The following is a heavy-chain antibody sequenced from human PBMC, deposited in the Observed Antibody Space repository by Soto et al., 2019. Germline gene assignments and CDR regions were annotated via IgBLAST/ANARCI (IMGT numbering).Heavy chain of an antibody. D-gene: IGHD2-2*01. CDR2: IIPMFGSA. V-gene: IGHV1-69*13. CDR1: GGTFSSYT. CDR3: ARGTRDCSTTSCYSPQGYYRHDMDV. Sequence: ASVKVSCKASGGTFSSYTISWVRQAPGQGLEWMGGIIPMFGSATYGQKFRGRVTITADESTSTAYMDLSSLRSEDSALYYCARGTRDCSTTSCYSPQGYYRHDMDVWGPGTTVTVSS. J-gene: IGHJ6*02.